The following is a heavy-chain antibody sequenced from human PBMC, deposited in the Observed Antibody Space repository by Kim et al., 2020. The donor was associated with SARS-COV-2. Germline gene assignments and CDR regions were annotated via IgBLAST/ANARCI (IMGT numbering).Heavy chain of an antibody. J-gene: IGHJ5*02. V-gene: IGHV1-69*13. D-gene: IGHD3-3*01. CDR3: ARTGNDLEWLLEGWFDP. CDR1: GGTFSSYA. Sequence: SVKVSCKASGGTFSSYAISWVRQAPGQGLEWMGGIIPIFGTANYAQKFQGRVTITADESTSTAYMELSSLRSEDTAVYYCARTGNDLEWLLEGWFDPWGQGTLVTVSS. CDR2: IIPIFGTA.